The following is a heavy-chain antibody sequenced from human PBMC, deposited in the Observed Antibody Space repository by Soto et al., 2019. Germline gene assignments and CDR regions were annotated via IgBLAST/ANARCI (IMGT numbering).Heavy chain of an antibody. D-gene: IGHD1-26*01. CDR2: IYPGDSDT. CDR1: GYSFTSYW. Sequence: GESLKISCKGSGYSFTSYWIGWVRQVPGKGLEWMGIIYPGDSDTRYSPSFQGQVTISADKSISTAYLQWSSLKASDTAMYYCARALRVVGASNYYYYYGMDVWGQGTTVTVSS. V-gene: IGHV5-51*01. J-gene: IGHJ6*02. CDR3: ARALRVVGASNYYYYYGMDV.